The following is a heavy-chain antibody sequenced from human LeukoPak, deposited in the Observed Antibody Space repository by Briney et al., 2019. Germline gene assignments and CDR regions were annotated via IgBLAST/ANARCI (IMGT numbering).Heavy chain of an antibody. CDR2: INPNSGGT. Sequence: ASVKVSCKASGYTFTGYYMHWVRQAPGQGLEWMGWINPNSGGTNYAQKFQGRVTMTRDTSISTAYLELSRLISDDTAVYYCARVPPTDIFQLSDYWGQGTLVTVSS. CDR3: ARVPPTDIFQLSDY. V-gene: IGHV1-2*02. D-gene: IGHD3-9*01. J-gene: IGHJ4*02. CDR1: GYTFTGYY.